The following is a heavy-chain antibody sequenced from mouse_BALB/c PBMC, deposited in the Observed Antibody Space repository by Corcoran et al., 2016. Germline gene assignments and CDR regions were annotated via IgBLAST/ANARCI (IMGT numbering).Heavy chain of an antibody. CDR3: ATMIRTAY. V-gene: IGHV14-3*02. D-gene: IGHD2-4*01. CDR2: IDPANGNT. J-gene: IGHJ3*01. Sequence: EVQLQQSGAELVKPGASVKLSCTASGFNIKDTYMHWVKQRPEQGLEWIGRIDPANGNTKYDPKFQGKATITADTSSNTAYLQLSSLTSEDTAVYYCATMIRTAYWGQGTLVTVSA. CDR1: GFNIKDTY.